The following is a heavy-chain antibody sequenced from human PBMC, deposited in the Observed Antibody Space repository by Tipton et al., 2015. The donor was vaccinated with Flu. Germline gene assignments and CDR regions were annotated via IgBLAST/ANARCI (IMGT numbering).Heavy chain of an antibody. CDR1: GYTFISYD. J-gene: IGHJ5*02. CDR3: AREEYNFWSGYQPNWFDP. D-gene: IGHD3-3*01. Sequence: QVQLVQSGAEVKKPGASVKVSCKASGYTFISYDINWVRQAPGQGLEWMGWINPNSGDTNYAQKFQGRVTMTRDTSISTAYMELRRLRSDDTAVYYCAREEYNFWSGYQPNWFDPWGQGTLVTVSS. CDR2: INPNSGDT. V-gene: IGHV1-2*02.